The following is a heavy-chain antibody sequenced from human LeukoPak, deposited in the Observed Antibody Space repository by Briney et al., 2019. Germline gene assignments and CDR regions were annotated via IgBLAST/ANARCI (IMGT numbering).Heavy chain of an antibody. CDR3: ATDTHAHLGGDDYYYYGMDV. CDR2: FDPEDGET. D-gene: IGHD3-16*01. Sequence: ASVKVSCKASGYTFTSYGICWVRQAPGQGLGWMGGFDPEDGETIYAQKFQGRVTMTEDTSTDTAYMELSSLRSEDTAVYYCATDTHAHLGGDDYYYYGMDVWGQGTTVTVSS. CDR1: GYTFTSYG. J-gene: IGHJ6*02. V-gene: IGHV1-24*01.